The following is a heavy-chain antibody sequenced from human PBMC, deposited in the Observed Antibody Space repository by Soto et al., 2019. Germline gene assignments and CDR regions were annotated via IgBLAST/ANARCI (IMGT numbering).Heavy chain of an antibody. CDR1: GISVSSNY. CDR3: ARDGRWGGDTI. D-gene: IGHD1-26*01. CDR2: TYSGGNT. Sequence: EVQLVESGGGLVQTGGSLRLSCAASGISVSSNYMSWVRQAPGKGLQWVSLTYSGGNTYYADSVKGRFTISRDNSKNTLYLQMNSLRVEDTAVYYCARDGRWGGDTIWGQGTLVTVSS. J-gene: IGHJ4*02. V-gene: IGHV3-66*01.